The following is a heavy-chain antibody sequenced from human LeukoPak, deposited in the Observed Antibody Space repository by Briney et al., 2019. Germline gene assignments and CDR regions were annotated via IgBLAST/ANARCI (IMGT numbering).Heavy chain of an antibody. Sequence: GGSLRLSCAASGFTASSNYMSWVRQAPGKGLERVSVIYSGGSTYYADSVKGRFTISRDNSKNTLHLQMNSLRAEDTAVYYCAREGYCSGGSCEYWGQGTLVTVSS. CDR1: GFTASSNY. V-gene: IGHV3-53*01. D-gene: IGHD2-15*01. CDR3: AREGYCSGGSCEY. CDR2: IYSGGST. J-gene: IGHJ4*02.